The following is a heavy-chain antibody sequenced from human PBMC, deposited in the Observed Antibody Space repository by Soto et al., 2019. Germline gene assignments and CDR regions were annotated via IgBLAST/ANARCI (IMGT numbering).Heavy chain of an antibody. V-gene: IGHV3-21*01. D-gene: IGHD4-17*01. J-gene: IGHJ4*02. CDR3: ATRYGDYEFYYFDY. CDR1: GFTFSSYS. CDR2: ISSSSSYI. Sequence: GGSLRLSCAASGFTFSSYSMNWVRQAPGKGLEWVSSISSSSSYIYYADSVKGRFTISRDNAKNSLYLQMNSLRAEDTAVYYCATRYGDYEFYYFDYWGQGTLVTVSS.